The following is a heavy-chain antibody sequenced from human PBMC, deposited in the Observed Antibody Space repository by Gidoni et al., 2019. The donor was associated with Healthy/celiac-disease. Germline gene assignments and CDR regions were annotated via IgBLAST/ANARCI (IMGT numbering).Heavy chain of an antibody. CDR3: ARGKELLHRGGYFDY. CDR1: GYSFTSYG. J-gene: IGHJ4*02. Sequence: HVHLVQSGAEVNKPGASVKVSCKAPGYSFTSYGISWVRQAPGEGLEWMGWISADNGNTNYAKKLQGRVTMTTETSTSTEYMELRGLGSDDTAVYYCARGKELLHRGGYFDYWGQGTLVTVSS. CDR2: ISADNGNT. V-gene: IGHV1-18*01. D-gene: IGHD1-26*01.